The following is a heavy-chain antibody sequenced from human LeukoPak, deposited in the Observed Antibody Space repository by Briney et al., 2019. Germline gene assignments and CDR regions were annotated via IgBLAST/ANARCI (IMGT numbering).Heavy chain of an antibody. CDR3: AKGGLERRA. D-gene: IGHD1-1*01. CDR1: GFTFSSYS. CDR2: ISYSSSTI. V-gene: IGHV3-48*01. J-gene: IGHJ4*02. Sequence: GGSLRLSCAASGFTFSSYSMNWVRQAPGKGLEWVSYISYSSSTIYYADSVKGRFTISRDNAKNSLYLQMNSLRAEDTAVYYCAKGGLERRAWGQGTLVTVSS.